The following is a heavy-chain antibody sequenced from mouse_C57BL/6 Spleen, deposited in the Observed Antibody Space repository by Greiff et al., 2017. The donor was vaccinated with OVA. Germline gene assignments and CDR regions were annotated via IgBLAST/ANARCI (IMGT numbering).Heavy chain of an antibody. V-gene: IGHV1-74*01. D-gene: IGHD3-3*01. CDR2: IHPSDSDT. CDR3: AIEGGHYYAMDY. J-gene: IGHJ4*01. CDR1: GYTFTSYW. Sequence: QVHVKQPGAELVKPGASVKVSCKASGYTFTSYWMHWVKQRPGQGLEWIGRIHPSDSDTNYNQKFKGKATLTVDKSSSTAYMQLSSLTSEDSAVYYCAIEGGHYYAMDYWGQGTSVTVSS.